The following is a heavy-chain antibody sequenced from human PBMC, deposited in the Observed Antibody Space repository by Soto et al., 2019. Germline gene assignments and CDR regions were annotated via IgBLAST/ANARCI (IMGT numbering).Heavy chain of an antibody. CDR1: GFTFSSYA. CDR2: ISSNGGST. CDR3: VKGPSGSYFAAFFDY. D-gene: IGHD1-26*01. J-gene: IGHJ4*02. Sequence: GGSLRLSCSASGFTFSSYAMHWVRQAPGKGLEYVSAISSNGGSTYYADSVKGRFTISRDNSKNTLYLQMSSLRAEDTAVYYCVKGPSGSYFAAFFDYWGQGTLVTVSA. V-gene: IGHV3-64D*08.